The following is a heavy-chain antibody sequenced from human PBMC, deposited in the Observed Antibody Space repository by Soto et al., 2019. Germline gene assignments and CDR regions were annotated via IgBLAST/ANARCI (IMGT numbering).Heavy chain of an antibody. Sequence: QVQLQESGPGLVKPSQTLSLTCTVSGGSINSGDYHWTWIRQFPGKGLEWIGGIYYSASTYYNPALVSRITISLDTSKHQFSLKLTSVTAADTAVYYCARDSRTPSGGMDVWGQGTTVTVSS. CDR3: ARDSRTPSGGMDV. CDR2: IYYSAST. V-gene: IGHV4-30-4*01. J-gene: IGHJ6*02. CDR1: GGSINSGDYH.